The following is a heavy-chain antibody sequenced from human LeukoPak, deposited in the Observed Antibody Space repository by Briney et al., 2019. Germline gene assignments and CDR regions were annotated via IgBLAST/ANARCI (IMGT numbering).Heavy chain of an antibody. CDR1: GFTFSSYS. J-gene: IGHJ4*02. CDR2: IHYRGST. CDR3: ARINGHIFDY. Sequence: PGGSLRLSCAASGFTFSSYSMNWVRQAPGKGLEWIGYIHYRGSTNYNPSLKSRATISVDMSKNEFSLKLSSVTTADTAIYYCARINGHIFDYWGQGTLVTVSS. D-gene: IGHD5-24*01. V-gene: IGHV4-59*01.